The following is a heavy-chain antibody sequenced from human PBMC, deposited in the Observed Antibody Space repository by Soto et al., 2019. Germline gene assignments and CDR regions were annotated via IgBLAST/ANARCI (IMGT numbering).Heavy chain of an antibody. J-gene: IGHJ3*02. Sequence: GESLKISCKGSGYSFTSYWIGWVRQMPGKGLEWMGIIYPGDSDTRYSPSFQGQATISADKSISTAYLQWSSLKASDTAMYYCARAVPAAISPSDAFDIWGQGTMVTVSS. CDR1: GYSFTSYW. CDR2: IYPGDSDT. V-gene: IGHV5-51*01. D-gene: IGHD2-2*01. CDR3: ARAVPAAISPSDAFDI.